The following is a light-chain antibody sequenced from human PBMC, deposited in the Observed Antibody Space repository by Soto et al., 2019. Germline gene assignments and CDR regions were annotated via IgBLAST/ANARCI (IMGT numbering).Light chain of an antibody. CDR1: SSNIGAGYD. Sequence: QSVLTQPPSVSGAPGQRVTISCTGTSSNIGAGYDVHWYQQVPGTSPKLLIFVNSNRPSGVPDRFSGSKSGTSAYLAITGLQAEDEADYYCQSYDNSLSVHVVLGGGTKLTVL. J-gene: IGLJ2*01. CDR3: QSYDNSLSVHVV. CDR2: VNS. V-gene: IGLV1-40*01.